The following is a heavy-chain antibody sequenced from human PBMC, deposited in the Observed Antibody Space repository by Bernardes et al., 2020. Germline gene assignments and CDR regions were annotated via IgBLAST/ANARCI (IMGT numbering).Heavy chain of an antibody. Sequence: GGSLRLSCAASGFTFSSYAMSWVRQAPGKGLEWFSAISGSGGSTYYADSVKGRFTISRDNSKNTLYLQMNSLRAEDTAVYYCAKDLGFRWYFDLWGRGTLVTVSS. J-gene: IGHJ2*01. V-gene: IGHV3-23*01. CDR3: AKDLGFRWYFDL. D-gene: IGHD2-21*01. CDR1: GFTFSSYA. CDR2: ISGSGGST.